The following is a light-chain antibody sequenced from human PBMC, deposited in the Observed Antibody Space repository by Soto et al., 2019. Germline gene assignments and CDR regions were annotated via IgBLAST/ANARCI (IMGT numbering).Light chain of an antibody. CDR3: QQYNNWPLALT. CDR1: QSVSSN. CDR2: GAS. Sequence: EIVMTQSPATLSVSPGESATHSCRASQSVSSNLAWYQQKPGQAPRLLIYGASTRATGIPARFSGSGSGTEFTLTISSLQSEDFAVYYCQQYNNWPLALTFGGGTKVEIK. J-gene: IGKJ4*01. V-gene: IGKV3-15*01.